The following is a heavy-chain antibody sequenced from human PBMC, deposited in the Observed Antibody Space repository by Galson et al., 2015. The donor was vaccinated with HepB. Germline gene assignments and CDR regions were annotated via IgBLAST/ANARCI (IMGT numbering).Heavy chain of an antibody. D-gene: IGHD1-1*01. Sequence: SLRLSCAASGFTFSSSALHWVRQAPGKGLEWVAVISSDGTSKYYVDSVKGRFTISRDNSRNTLYLQMNSLRAEDTALYYCAKDYGSTGTTDYWGQGALVTVSS. V-gene: IGHV3-30*04. J-gene: IGHJ4*02. CDR3: AKDYGSTGTTDY. CDR1: GFTFSSSA. CDR2: ISSDGTSK.